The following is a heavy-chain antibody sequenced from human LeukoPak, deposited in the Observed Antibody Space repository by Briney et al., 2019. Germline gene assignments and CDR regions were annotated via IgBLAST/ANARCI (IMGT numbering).Heavy chain of an antibody. J-gene: IGHJ4*02. CDR3: ARADYYDSSGYFRFGY. Sequence: GASVKVSCKASGGTFSSYAISWVRQAPGQGLEWMGRIIPIFGTANYAQKFQGRVTITTDESTSTAYMELSSLRSEDTAVYYCARADYYDSSGYFRFGYWSQGTLVTVSS. V-gene: IGHV1-69*05. CDR1: GGTFSSYA. CDR2: IIPIFGTA. D-gene: IGHD3-22*01.